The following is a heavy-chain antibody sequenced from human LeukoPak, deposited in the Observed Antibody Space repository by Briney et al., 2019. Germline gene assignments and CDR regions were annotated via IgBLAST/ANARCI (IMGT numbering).Heavy chain of an antibody. CDR1: GFPFSSYA. CDR3: AKSRSSSSTSCYNY. Sequence: GGSLRLSCAASGFPFSSYAMNWVRQAPGKGLEWVSAISGSGASTYYADSVRDRFTLSRDDSKNTLYLQMNSLRAEDTAVYYCAKSRSSSSTSCYNYWGQGTLVTVSS. D-gene: IGHD2-2*02. J-gene: IGHJ4*02. V-gene: IGHV3-23*01. CDR2: ISGSGAST.